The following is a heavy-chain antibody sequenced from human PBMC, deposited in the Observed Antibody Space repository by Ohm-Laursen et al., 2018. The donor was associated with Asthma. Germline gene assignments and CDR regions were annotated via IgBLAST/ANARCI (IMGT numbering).Heavy chain of an antibody. Sequence: SLRLSCAAPGFTFDDYAMHWVRQAPGKGLEWVSGISWNSGSIGYADSVKGRFTISSDNSKNTLYLQMNSLRAEDTAVYYCAKEDEGYCSSTCGMDVWGQGTTVTVSS. V-gene: IGHV3-9*01. CDR1: GFTFDDYA. CDR3: AKEDEGYCSSTCGMDV. D-gene: IGHD2-2*01. J-gene: IGHJ6*02. CDR2: ISWNSGSI.